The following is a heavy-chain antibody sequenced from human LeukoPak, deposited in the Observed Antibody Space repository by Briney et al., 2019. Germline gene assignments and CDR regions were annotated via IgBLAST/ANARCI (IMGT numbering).Heavy chain of an antibody. J-gene: IGHJ4*02. Sequence: PGRSLRLSCAGSGFTSGFPFSSFSMHWVRRAPGKGLEWVSVISYDGSDKQYADSVRGRFTISRDNSKSTVFLQMNGLTVEDTAIYYCARDPAAAGFDSWGQGTLVTVSS. CDR1: GFPFSSFS. CDR2: ISYDGSDK. D-gene: IGHD6-13*01. CDR3: ARDPAAAGFDS. V-gene: IGHV3-30*04.